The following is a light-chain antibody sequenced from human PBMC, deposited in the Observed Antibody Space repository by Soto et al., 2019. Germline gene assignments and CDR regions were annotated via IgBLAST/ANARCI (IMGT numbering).Light chain of an antibody. CDR3: QQRSNWPLT. Sequence: EIVLTQSPGTLSLSPGERATVSCRASQSLTSNFLAWYQQKPGQAPRLLIYGASSRATGIADRFSGSGSGTDFTLTISRLEPEDFAVYYCQQRSNWPLTFGGGTKVEIK. CDR2: GAS. CDR1: QSLTSNF. J-gene: IGKJ4*01. V-gene: IGKV3D-20*02.